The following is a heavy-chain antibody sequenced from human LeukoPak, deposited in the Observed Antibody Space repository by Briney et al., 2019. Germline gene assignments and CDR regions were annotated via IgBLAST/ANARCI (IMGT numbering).Heavy chain of an antibody. CDR2: ISDDGTKT. V-gene: IGHV3-30*03. CDR3: AVIGFGGATTDFDY. CDR1: GFTFSSYG. D-gene: IGHD1-26*01. J-gene: IGHJ4*02. Sequence: LPGGSLRLSCAASGFTFSSYGMHWVRQAPGKGLEWVAVISDDGTKTDYGDSVKGQFTISRDNSKNTLYLQMNSLRIEDTALYYCAVIGFGGATTDFDYWGQGTLVTVSS.